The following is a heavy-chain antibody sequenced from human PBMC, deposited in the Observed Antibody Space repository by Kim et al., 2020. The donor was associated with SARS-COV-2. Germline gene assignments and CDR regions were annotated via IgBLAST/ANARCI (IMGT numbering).Heavy chain of an antibody. CDR1: GGSFSGYY. CDR2: INHSGST. V-gene: IGHV4-34*01. Sequence: SETLSLTCAVYGGSFSGYYWSWIRQPPGKGLEWIGEINHSGSTNYNPSLKSRVTISVDTSKNQFSLKLSSVTAADTAVYYCARYYGDYVFFYYYYYGMDVWGQGTTVTVSS. J-gene: IGHJ6*02. D-gene: IGHD4-17*01. CDR3: ARYYGDYVFFYYYYYGMDV.